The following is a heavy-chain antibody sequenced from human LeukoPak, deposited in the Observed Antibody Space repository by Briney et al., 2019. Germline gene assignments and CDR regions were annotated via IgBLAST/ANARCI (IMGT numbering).Heavy chain of an antibody. J-gene: IGHJ5*02. CDR3: ARRYCSGGSCYSFRGDWFDP. CDR2: IWYDGSNK. V-gene: IGHV3-33*01. D-gene: IGHD2-15*01. CDR1: GFTFSSYG. Sequence: GGSLRLSCAASGFTFSSYGMHWVRQAPGKGLEWVAVIWYDGSNKYYADSVKGRFTISSDNSKNTLYLQMNSLRAEDTAVYYCARRYCSGGSCYSFRGDWFDPWGQGTLVTVSS.